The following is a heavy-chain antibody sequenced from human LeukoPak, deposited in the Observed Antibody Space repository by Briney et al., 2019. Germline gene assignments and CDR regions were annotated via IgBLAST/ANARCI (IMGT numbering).Heavy chain of an antibody. CDR1: GFTHSGFW. CDR3: ARGHHTRGVYDY. CDR2: INQDESQK. V-gene: IGHV3-7*01. J-gene: IGHJ4*02. Sequence: GGSLRLSRAASGFTHSGFWMKWVRPPPRKGLEWVANINQDESQKYYVDSVKGRFTISRDNAKNSLYLQMNSLRAEDTAVYYCARGHHTRGVYDYWGQGTPVTVSS. D-gene: IGHD3-10*01.